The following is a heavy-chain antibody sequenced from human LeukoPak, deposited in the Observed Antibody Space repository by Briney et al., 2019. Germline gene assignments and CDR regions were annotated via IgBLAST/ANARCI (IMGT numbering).Heavy chain of an antibody. V-gene: IGHV1-18*01. CDR2: ISAYNGNT. J-gene: IGHJ6*03. CDR3: ARVKDIVVVVAATHYYYYYMDV. Sequence: ASVKVSCKASGYTFTSYGISWVRQAPGQGLEWMGWISAYNGNTNYAQKLQGRVTMTTDTSTSTAYMELRSLRSDDTAVYYCARVKDIVVVVAATHYYYYYMDVWGKGTTVTISS. CDR1: GYTFTSYG. D-gene: IGHD2-15*01.